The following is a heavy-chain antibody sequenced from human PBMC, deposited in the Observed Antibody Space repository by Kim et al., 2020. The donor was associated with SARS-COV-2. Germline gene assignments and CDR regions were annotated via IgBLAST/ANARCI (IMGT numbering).Heavy chain of an antibody. CDR2: IYHSGST. Sequence: SETLSLTCAVSGGSISSSNWWCCVRQPPGEGLGWVGEIYHSGSTNYHPSLKRRVTISVDKSNNQFSRKLTAVTAADTAVYYCARVGGKDIVVVPAASYFGYWGQGTLVTVSS. D-gene: IGHD2-2*01. CDR3: ARVGGKDIVVVPAASYFGY. V-gene: IGHV4-4*02. CDR1: GGSISSSNW. J-gene: IGHJ4*02.